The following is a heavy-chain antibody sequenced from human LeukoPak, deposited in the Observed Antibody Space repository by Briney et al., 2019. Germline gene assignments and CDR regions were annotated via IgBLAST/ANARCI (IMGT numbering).Heavy chain of an antibody. CDR1: GYTFSSYY. Sequence: ASVKVSCKASGYTFSSYYMHWVRQAPGQGLEWMGMINPSGGRISYAQKLQGRVTMTTDTSTNTAYMELRSLRSDDTAVYYCARDRGSGWFVYWGQGTLVTVSS. D-gene: IGHD6-19*01. CDR3: ARDRGSGWFVY. V-gene: IGHV1-46*01. CDR2: INPSGGRI. J-gene: IGHJ4*02.